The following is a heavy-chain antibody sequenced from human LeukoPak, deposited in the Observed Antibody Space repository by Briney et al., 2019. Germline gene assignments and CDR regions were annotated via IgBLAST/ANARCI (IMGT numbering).Heavy chain of an antibody. V-gene: IGHV4-59*01. CDR1: GGSFRRYY. CDR2: IYYSGST. CDR3: ARTRPIYDSSGYYYEFHY. D-gene: IGHD3-22*01. Sequence: SETLSLTCAVSGGSFRRYYWSWIRQPPGKGLEWIGYIYYSGSTNYNPYLKSRVTISVDTSKNQFSLKLSSVTAADTAVYYCARTRPIYDSSGYYYEFHYWGQGTLVTVSS. J-gene: IGHJ4*02.